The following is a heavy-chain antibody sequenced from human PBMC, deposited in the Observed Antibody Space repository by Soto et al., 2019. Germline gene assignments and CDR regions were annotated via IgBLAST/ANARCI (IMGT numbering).Heavy chain of an antibody. D-gene: IGHD1-26*01. J-gene: IGHJ4*02. CDR3: ARRYRGSFDY. Sequence: QVQLQESGPGLVKPSETLSLTCTVSGGSISSYYWSWIRQPPGKGLEWIGYIYYSGSTNYNPSLKSRVAISGDTSKKQFSLKLSSVTAADTAVYYCARRYRGSFDYWGQGTLVTVSS. CDR2: IYYSGST. CDR1: GGSISSYY. V-gene: IGHV4-59*08.